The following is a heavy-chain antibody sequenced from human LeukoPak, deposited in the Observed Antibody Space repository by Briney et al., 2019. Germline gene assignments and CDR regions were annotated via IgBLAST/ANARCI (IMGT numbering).Heavy chain of an antibody. CDR3: ATRVLFSGWYETYDY. V-gene: IGHV5-10-1*01. D-gene: IGHD6-19*01. J-gene: IGHJ4*02. CDR2: IDPSDSYT. Sequence: GESLQIACKGSGYGFTSYWISWVRQMPGKGLEWMGRIDPSDSYTNYSPSFQGHVTISADKSINTAYLQWSSLKASDTAMYYCATRVLFSGWYETYDYWGQGTLVTVSS. CDR1: GYGFTSYW.